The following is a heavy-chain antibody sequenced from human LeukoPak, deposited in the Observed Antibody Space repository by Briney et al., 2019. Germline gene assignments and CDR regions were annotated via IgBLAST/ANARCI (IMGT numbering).Heavy chain of an antibody. V-gene: IGHV4-61*02. D-gene: IGHD6-13*01. J-gene: IGHJ5*02. CDR2: IYTSGST. Sequence: PSETLSLTCTVSGGSISSGSYYWSWIRQPAGKGLEWIGRIYTSGSTNYNPSLKSRVTISVDTPKNQFSLKLSSVTAADTAVYYCARDRTIPGIAAAWSWLDPWGQGTLVTVSS. CDR3: ARDRTIPGIAAAWSWLDP. CDR1: GGSISSGSYY.